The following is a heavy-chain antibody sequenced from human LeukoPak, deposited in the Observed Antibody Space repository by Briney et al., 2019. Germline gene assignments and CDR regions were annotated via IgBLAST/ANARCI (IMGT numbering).Heavy chain of an antibody. CDR1: GGSINSDTYY. D-gene: IGHD3-10*01. Sequence: SETLSLTCTVSGGSINSDTYYRSWIRQPAGKGLEWIGRIYTSGSTSYNPSLESRVTISVDTSNNQFSLKLSSVTAADTAVYYCAREVFYYADCWGQGTLVTVSS. CDR2: IYTSGST. CDR3: AREVFYYADC. V-gene: IGHV4-61*02. J-gene: IGHJ4*02.